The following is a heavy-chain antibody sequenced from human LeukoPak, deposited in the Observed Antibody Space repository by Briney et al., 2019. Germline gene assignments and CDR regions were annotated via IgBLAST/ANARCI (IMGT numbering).Heavy chain of an antibody. CDR3: AKGGPGPRWFYVSN. Sequence: GGSLRLSCAASGFTFSNYAMTWVRQAPGKGLEWVSGMSGSGGSTYYADSVKGRFTISRDNSKNTLYVLMNSLRAEDTAVYYCAKGGPGPRWFYVSNWGQGTLVTVSS. D-gene: IGHD2/OR15-2a*01. CDR1: GFTFSNYA. V-gene: IGHV3-23*01. CDR2: MSGSGGST. J-gene: IGHJ4*02.